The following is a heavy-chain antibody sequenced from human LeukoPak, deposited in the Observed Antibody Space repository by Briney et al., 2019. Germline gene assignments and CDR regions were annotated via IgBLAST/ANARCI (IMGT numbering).Heavy chain of an antibody. D-gene: IGHD5-12*01. CDR1: GFTFSSYA. Sequence: GGSLRLSCAASGFTFSSYAMSWVRQAPGKGLEWVSGIGATGVSTFYGDSVKGRFTMSRDNSKNTVYLQMDGLRAEDTAVYYCAKDQGGYSAYGHLDYWGQGTLVTVSS. CDR3: AKDQGGYSAYGHLDY. J-gene: IGHJ4*02. CDR2: IGATGVST. V-gene: IGHV3-23*01.